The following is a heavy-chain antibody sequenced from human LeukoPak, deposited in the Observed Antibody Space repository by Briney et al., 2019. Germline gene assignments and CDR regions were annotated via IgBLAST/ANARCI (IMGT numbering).Heavy chain of an antibody. V-gene: IGHV3-30*18. Sequence: GGSLRLSCAASGFTFSSYGMHWVRQAPGKGLEWVAVISYDGSNKYYADPVKGRFTISRDNSKNTLYLQMNSLRAEDTAVYYCAKDWKDDCSGGSCYPDYWGQGTLVTVSS. CDR1: GFTFSSYG. CDR2: ISYDGSNK. J-gene: IGHJ4*02. D-gene: IGHD2-15*01. CDR3: AKDWKDDCSGGSCYPDY.